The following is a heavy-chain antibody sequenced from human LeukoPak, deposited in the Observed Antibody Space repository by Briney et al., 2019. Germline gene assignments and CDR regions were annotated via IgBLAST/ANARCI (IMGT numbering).Heavy chain of an antibody. D-gene: IGHD5-12*01. J-gene: IGHJ4*02. V-gene: IGHV4-61*02. Sequence: SQTLSLTCTVSGGSISSGSYYWSWIRQPAGKGLEWIGRIYTSGSTNYNPSLKSRVTISVDTSKNQFSLKLSSVTAADTAVYYCARVLWYSGYGGGYYFDYWGQGTLVTVSS. CDR3: ARVLWYSGYGGGYYFDY. CDR1: GGSISSGSYY. CDR2: IYTSGST.